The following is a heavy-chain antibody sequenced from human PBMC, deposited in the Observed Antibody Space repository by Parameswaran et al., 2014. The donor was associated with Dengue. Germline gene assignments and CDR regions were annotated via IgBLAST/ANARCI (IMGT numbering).Heavy chain of an antibody. V-gene: IGHV3-11*03. Sequence: WIRQPPGKGLEWVSYISSSSSYTNYADSVKGRFTISRDNAKNSLYLQMNSLRAEDTAVYYCARGGSSSRAIDYWGQGTLVTVSS. J-gene: IGHJ4*02. D-gene: IGHD6-6*01. CDR3: ARGGSSSRAIDY. CDR2: ISSSSSYT.